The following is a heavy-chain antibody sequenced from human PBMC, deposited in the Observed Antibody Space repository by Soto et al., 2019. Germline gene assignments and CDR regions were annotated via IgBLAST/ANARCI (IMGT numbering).Heavy chain of an antibody. J-gene: IGHJ3*02. D-gene: IGHD3-22*01. CDR3: AGVYYDSSGYCYPIDAFDI. Sequence: GGSLRLSCAASGFTFSSYGMHWVRQAPGKGLEWVAVISYDGSNKYYADSVKGRFTISRDNSKNTLYLQMNSLRAEDTAVYYCAGVYYDSSGYCYPIDAFDIWGQGTMVTVSS. V-gene: IGHV3-30*03. CDR2: ISYDGSNK. CDR1: GFTFSSYG.